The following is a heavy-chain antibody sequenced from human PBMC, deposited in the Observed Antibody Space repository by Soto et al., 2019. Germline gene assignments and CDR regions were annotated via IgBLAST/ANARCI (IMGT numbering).Heavy chain of an antibody. J-gene: IGHJ6*02. CDR2: VMPFFGTT. Sequence: QVQVVQSGAEVKKPGSSVKVSCKASGGTFSNYAFTWVRQAPGQGLEWMGGVMPFFGTTTYAQAFQGRVTVTADESTTTAYVELSSLRTEDTAISYRATYFEVDLFLVSTCTNGVCHRPSGMGVWGQGTTVTVSS. CDR1: GGTFSNYA. V-gene: IGHV1-69*01. CDR3: ATYFEVDLFLVSTCTNGVCHRPSGMGV. D-gene: IGHD2-8*01.